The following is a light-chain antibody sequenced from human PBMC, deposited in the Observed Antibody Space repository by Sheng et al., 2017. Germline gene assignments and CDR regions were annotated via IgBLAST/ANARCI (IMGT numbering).Light chain of an antibody. V-gene: IGKV1-13*02. CDR1: QGINSA. CDR3: QQFDSMPPT. Sequence: IQMTQSPSAMSASVGDRVTITCRASQGINSALAWYQQKPGKAPMLLIYDASSLQSGVPSRFSGSGSATDFTLTISSLHPEDVATYYCQQFDSMPPTFGPGTKVDL. J-gene: IGKJ3*01. CDR2: DAS.